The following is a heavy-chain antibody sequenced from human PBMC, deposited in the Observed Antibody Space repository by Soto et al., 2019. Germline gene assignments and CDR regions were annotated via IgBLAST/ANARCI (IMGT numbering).Heavy chain of an antibody. D-gene: IGHD5-12*01. V-gene: IGHV4-30-2*01. Sequence: QLQLQESGSGLVKPPQTLSLTCAASGGSITSGGYSWSWIGKPPGKGLDWIGYTYHSGSTYYIPSLKSRVTISVDRSKNQFSLKLSSVTAADTAVYYCAAGGGLPRYYWGQGTLVTVSS. J-gene: IGHJ4*02. CDR1: GGSITSGGYS. CDR3: AAGGGLPRYY. CDR2: TYHSGST.